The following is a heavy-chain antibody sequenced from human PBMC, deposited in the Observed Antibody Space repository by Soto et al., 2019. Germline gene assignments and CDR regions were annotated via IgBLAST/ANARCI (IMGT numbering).Heavy chain of an antibody. D-gene: IGHD2-15*01. CDR3: ARGTVVVVGAAFDI. CDR2: INPNSGGT. CDR1: GYTFTGYY. Sequence: GASVKLSCKASGYTFTGYYMHWVRQAPGQGLEWMGWINPNSGGTNYAQKFQGWVTMTRDTSISTAYMELSRLRSDDTAVYYCARGTVVVVGAAFDIWGKGTMVTVSS. J-gene: IGHJ3*02. V-gene: IGHV1-2*04.